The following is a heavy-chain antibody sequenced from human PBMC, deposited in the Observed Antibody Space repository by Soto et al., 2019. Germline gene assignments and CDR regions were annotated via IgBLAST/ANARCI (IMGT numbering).Heavy chain of an antibody. Sequence: GGSLRFSCAASGFTFSSYAMHWVRQAPGKGLEWVAVISYDGSNKYYADSVKGRFTISRDNSKNTLYLQMNSLRAEDTAVYYCARGGAIYGSGSYSGYWGQGTLVTVSS. CDR2: ISYDGSNK. CDR1: GFTFSSYA. J-gene: IGHJ4*02. V-gene: IGHV3-30-3*01. D-gene: IGHD3-10*01. CDR3: ARGGAIYGSGSYSGY.